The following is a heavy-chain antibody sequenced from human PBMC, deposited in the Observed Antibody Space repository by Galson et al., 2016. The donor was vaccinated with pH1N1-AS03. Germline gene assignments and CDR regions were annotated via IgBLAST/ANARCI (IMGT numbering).Heavy chain of an antibody. CDR2: IHDDGVGT. J-gene: IGHJ4*02. CDR3: AKARGLVPPKYFFGY. V-gene: IGHV3-23*03. D-gene: IGHD3/OR15-3a*01. CDR1: GFIFSRFA. Sequence: SLRLSCAASGFIFSRFAVTWVRQAPGKGLEWVSLIHDDGVGTYYADSVKGRFTISRDNSKNTLFLQMNSLRDEDTAVYYCAKARGLVPPKYFFGYWGQGTLVAVSS.